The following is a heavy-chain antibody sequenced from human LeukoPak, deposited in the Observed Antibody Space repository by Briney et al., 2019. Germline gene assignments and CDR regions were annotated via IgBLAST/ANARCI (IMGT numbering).Heavy chain of an antibody. CDR3: AKAYCSSTSCSIDY. J-gene: IGHJ4*02. Sequence: GGSLRLSCAAFGFTFSNYSMNWVRQAPGKGLEWVSSISSSSSYIYYADSVRGRFTISRDNAKNSLYLQMNSLRAEDMALYYCAKAYCSSTSCSIDYWGQGTLVTVSS. CDR2: ISSSSSYI. D-gene: IGHD2-2*01. CDR1: GFTFSNYS. V-gene: IGHV3-21*04.